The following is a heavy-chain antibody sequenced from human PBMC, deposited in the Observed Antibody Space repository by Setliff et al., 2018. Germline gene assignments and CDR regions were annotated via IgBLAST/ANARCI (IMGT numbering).Heavy chain of an antibody. D-gene: IGHD2-2*01. CDR3: ARGYCSSSGCFFAGWFDP. CDR1: DGSFSSYY. Sequence: PSETLSLTCAVYDGSFSSYYWSWIRQPPGEGLEWIGEIDHSGNTNYNPSLKSRVTIFVDTSKNQFSLKLNSVTAADMAVYYCARGYCSSSGCFFAGWFDPWGQGTLVTVSS. CDR2: IDHSGNT. V-gene: IGHV4-34*01. J-gene: IGHJ5*02.